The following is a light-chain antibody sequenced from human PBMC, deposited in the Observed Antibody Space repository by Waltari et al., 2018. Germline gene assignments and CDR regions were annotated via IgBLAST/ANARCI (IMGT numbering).Light chain of an antibody. J-gene: IGKJ4*01. V-gene: IGKV2-28*01. CDR2: LGS. Sequence: DIVMTQSPLSLSVTPGEPASISCRSSQSLLYSNGYHYLDWYLQKPGQSPQLLIYLGSNRASGVPDRFSGSGSGTDFTLKISRVEAEDVGFYYCMQALQIPLTFGGGTKVEIK. CDR1: QSLLYSNGYHY. CDR3: MQALQIPLT.